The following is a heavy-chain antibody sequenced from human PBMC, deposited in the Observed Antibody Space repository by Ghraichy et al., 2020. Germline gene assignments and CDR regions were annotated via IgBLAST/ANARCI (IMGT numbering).Heavy chain of an antibody. V-gene: IGHV3-74*01. J-gene: IGHJ4*02. Sequence: GGSLRLSCAASGFTFSSCWMHWVRQAPGKGLVWVSRINGGGSSTNYADSVKGRFTISRDNAKNRLYLQMNSLRVEDTAVYYCARVAQDGYNLLYSWGQGTLVTVSS. D-gene: IGHD5-24*01. CDR3: ARVAQDGYNLLYS. CDR1: GFTFSSCW. CDR2: INGGGSST.